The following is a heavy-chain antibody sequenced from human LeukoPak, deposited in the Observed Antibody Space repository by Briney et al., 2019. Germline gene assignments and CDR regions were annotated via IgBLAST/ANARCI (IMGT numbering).Heavy chain of an antibody. V-gene: IGHV3-23*01. CDR2: ISGSGAST. CDR3: DCGSDGPSGYPDY. D-gene: IGHD2-15*01. J-gene: IGHJ4*01. Sequence: GGSLRLSCAAAGFIGTSHAMDWLRRAPGKGLEWVSAISGSGASTYYADSVKGRFSIARDNSENTLYLQMTSLRAEDTAVDWADCGSDGPSGYPDYWGHGTLVTVSS. CDR1: GFIGTSHA.